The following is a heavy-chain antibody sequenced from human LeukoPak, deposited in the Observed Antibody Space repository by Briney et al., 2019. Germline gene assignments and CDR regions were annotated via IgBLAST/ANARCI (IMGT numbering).Heavy chain of an antibody. CDR2: ISGSGDTT. CDR3: ARDRGQAIELWPHFDY. V-gene: IGHV3-23*01. Sequence: GGSLRLSCAASEFTFSSYAMSWVRQAPGKGLEWVSGISGSGDTTYYADSVKGRFTISRDNSKNTLYLQMNSLRAEDTAVFYCARDRGQAIELWPHFDYWGQGTLVTVSS. J-gene: IGHJ4*02. D-gene: IGHD3-10*01. CDR1: EFTFSSYA.